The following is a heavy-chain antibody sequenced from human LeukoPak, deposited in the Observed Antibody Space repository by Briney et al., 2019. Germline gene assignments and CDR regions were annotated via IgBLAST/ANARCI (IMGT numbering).Heavy chain of an antibody. V-gene: IGHV3-9*01. CDR1: GFTFDDYA. D-gene: IGHD3-22*01. Sequence: GRSLRLSCAASGFTFDDYAMHWVRQAPGKGLEWVSGISWNSGSIVYADSVRGRFTISRDNAKNSLYLQMNSLRAEDTALYYCAKDIRGGQYNYDRSGANDYFDYWGQGTLVTVSS. J-gene: IGHJ4*02. CDR3: AKDIRGGQYNYDRSGANDYFDY. CDR2: ISWNSGSI.